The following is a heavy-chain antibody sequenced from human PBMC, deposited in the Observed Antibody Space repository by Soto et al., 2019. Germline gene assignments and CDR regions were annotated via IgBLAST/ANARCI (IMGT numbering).Heavy chain of an antibody. CDR2: INPNSGGT. CDR3: ARAADCSSTCCYPRYNWFDP. J-gene: IGHJ5*02. D-gene: IGHD2-2*01. V-gene: IGHV1-2*04. CDR1: GYTFTGYY. Sequence: QVQLVQSGAEVKKPGASVKVSCKASGYTFTGYYMHWVRQAPGQGLEWMGWINPNSGGTNYAQKFQGWVTMTRDTSISTAYMELSRLRSDDTAVYYCARAADCSSTCCYPRYNWFDPWGQGTLVTVSS.